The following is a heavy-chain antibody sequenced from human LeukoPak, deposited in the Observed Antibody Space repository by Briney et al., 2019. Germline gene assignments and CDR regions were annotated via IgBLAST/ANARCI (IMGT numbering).Heavy chain of an antibody. CDR3: ARDGLPDTVIMLYYYYGMDV. D-gene: IGHD4-11*01. V-gene: IGHV3-7*01. CDR2: IKQDGSEK. CDR1: GFTFSSYW. Sequence: GGSLRLSCAASGFTFSSYWMSWVRQAPGKGLEWVANIKQDGSEKYYVDSVKGRFTISRDNAKNSLYLQMNSLRAEDTAVYYCARDGLPDTVIMLYYYYGMDVWGQGTTVTVS. J-gene: IGHJ6*02.